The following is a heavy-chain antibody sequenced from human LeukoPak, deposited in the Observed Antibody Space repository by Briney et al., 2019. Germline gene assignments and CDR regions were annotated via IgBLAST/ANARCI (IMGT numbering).Heavy chain of an antibody. J-gene: IGHJ4*02. D-gene: IGHD5-18*01. CDR1: GVSISSGGYY. CDR2: IYSSGST. Sequence: PSETLSLTCTVSGVSISSGGYYWGWIRQPAGKGLEWIGRIYSSGSTNYNPALKSRITITVDTAKNQYSLKLSSVTAADTAVYYCARQKTLVGYSYGWPLYWGQGTLVTVSS. CDR3: ARQKTLVGYSYGWPLY. V-gene: IGHV4-61*02.